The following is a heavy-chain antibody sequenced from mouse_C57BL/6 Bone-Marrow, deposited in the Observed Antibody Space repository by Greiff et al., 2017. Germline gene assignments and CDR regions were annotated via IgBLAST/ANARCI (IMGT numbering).Heavy chain of an antibody. V-gene: IGHV14-2*01. CDR3: APDGPKGVFDY. CDR1: GFNFNDYY. Sequence: VQLKESGAELVKPGASVKLSCTASGFNFNDYYMRWVKQRTDHGLEWIGRIDPGDGETKYAAKFQGKATITADTSSNTADLQLSSLTSEDPAVYYCAPDGPKGVFDYWGQGTTLTVSS. CDR2: IDPGDGET. D-gene: IGHD2-3*01. J-gene: IGHJ2*01.